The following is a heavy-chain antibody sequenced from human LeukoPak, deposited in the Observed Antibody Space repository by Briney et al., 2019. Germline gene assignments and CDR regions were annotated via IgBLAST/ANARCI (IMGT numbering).Heavy chain of an antibody. Sequence: GGSLRLSCAASGFTFSTYNMNWVRQAPGKGLEWVSSITSSSSYIYYADSVKGRFTISRDNAKSSLYLQMNSLRDEDTAVYYCARDPYSESYGDYYYYYMDVWGKGTTVTVSS. V-gene: IGHV3-21*01. J-gene: IGHJ6*03. CDR3: ARDPYSESYGDYYYYYMDV. CDR2: ITSSSSYI. CDR1: GFTFSTYN. D-gene: IGHD1-26*01.